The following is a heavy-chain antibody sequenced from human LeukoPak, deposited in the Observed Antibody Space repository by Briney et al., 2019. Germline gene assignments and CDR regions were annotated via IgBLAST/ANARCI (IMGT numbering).Heavy chain of an antibody. D-gene: IGHD4-11*01. CDR3: ARDGTVTILDY. CDR2: IHCSGST. V-gene: IGHV4-59*12. CDR1: GGSISSYY. Sequence: KPSETLSLTCTVSGGSISSYYWSWIRQPPGKGLEWIGYIHCSGSTNYNPSLKSRVTISVDTSKNQFSLKLSSVTAADTAVYYCARDGTVTILDYWGQGTLVTVSS. J-gene: IGHJ4*02.